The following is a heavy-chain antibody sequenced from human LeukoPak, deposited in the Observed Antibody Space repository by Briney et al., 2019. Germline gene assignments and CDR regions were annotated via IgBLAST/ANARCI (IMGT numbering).Heavy chain of an antibody. D-gene: IGHD7-27*01. J-gene: IGHJ4*02. CDR3: ARALGNSTGDY. V-gene: IGHV3-7*04. Sequence: GGSLRLSCAASGFTLNIFWMSWVRQAPGKGLEWVANIKHDGSEEYYGDSVRGRFTISRDKAKNSLILQMNSLRGEDTAVYYCARALGNSTGDYWGQGTLVTVSS. CDR2: IKHDGSEE. CDR1: GFTLNIFW.